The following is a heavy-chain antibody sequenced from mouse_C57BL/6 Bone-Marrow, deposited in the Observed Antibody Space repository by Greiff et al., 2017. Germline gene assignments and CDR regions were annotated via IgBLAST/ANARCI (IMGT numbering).Heavy chain of an antibody. V-gene: IGHV5-17*01. Sequence: DVHLVESGGGLVKPGGSLKLSCAASGFTFSDYGMHWVRQAPEKGLEWVAYISSGSSTIYYADTVKGRFTISRDNAKNTLFLQMTSLRSEDTAMYYCARTGPRYAMDYWGQGTSVTVSS. CDR1: GFTFSDYG. J-gene: IGHJ4*01. CDR2: ISSGSSTI. CDR3: ARTGPRYAMDY.